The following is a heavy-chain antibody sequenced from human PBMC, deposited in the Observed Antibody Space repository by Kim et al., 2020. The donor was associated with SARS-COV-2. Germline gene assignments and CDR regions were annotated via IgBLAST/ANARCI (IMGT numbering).Heavy chain of an antibody. CDR2: ISFDGSNK. Sequence: GGSLRLSCAASGVSFDSSAMNWVRQAPGKGLEWVAVISFDGSNKSYADSVKGRFTISRDNSKSTLHLQMNSLRVEDTAVYYCARGSYYESGSLSYYYNGMDVGGQGPAVTVSS. D-gene: IGHD3-10*01. V-gene: IGHV3-30-3*01. CDR3: ARGSYYESGSLSYYYNGMDV. J-gene: IGHJ6*02. CDR1: GVSFDSSA.